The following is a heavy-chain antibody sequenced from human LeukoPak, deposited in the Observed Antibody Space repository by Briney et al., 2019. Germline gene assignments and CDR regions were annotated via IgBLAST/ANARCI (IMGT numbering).Heavy chain of an antibody. V-gene: IGHV3-21*01. CDR2: ISSSSSYI. Sequence: GGSLRLSCAASGFTFSSYSVNWVRQAPGKGLEWVSSISSSSSYIYYADSVKGRFTISRDNAKNSLYLQMNSLRAEDTAVYYCARDRGLIFDYWGQGTLVTVSS. J-gene: IGHJ4*02. CDR1: GFTFSSYS. CDR3: ARDRGLIFDY. D-gene: IGHD3-10*01.